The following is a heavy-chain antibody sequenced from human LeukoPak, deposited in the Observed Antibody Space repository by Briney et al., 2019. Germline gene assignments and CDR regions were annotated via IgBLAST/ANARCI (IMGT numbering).Heavy chain of an antibody. Sequence: EASVTVSCKASGYTFTGYYMHWVRQAPGQGLEWMGWINPNSGGTNYAQKFQGRVTITADESTSTAYMELSSLRSEDTAVYYCAREYSGYDHWRLYYFDYWGQGTLVTVSS. CDR3: AREYSGYDHWRLYYFDY. D-gene: IGHD5-12*01. CDR2: INPNSGGT. V-gene: IGHV1-2*02. CDR1: GYTFTGYY. J-gene: IGHJ4*02.